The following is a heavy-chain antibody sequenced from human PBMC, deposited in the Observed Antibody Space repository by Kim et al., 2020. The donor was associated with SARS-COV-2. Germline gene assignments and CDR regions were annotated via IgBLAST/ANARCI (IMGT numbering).Heavy chain of an antibody. J-gene: IGHJ4*02. CDR2: INHSGST. D-gene: IGHD6-19*01. CDR1: GGSFSGYY. CDR3: ARDIAVAGRRTGRFDY. Sequence: SETLSLTCAVYGGSFSGYYWSWIRQPPGKGLEWIGEINHSGSTNYNPSLKSRVTISVDTSKNQFSLKLSSVTAADTAVYYCARDIAVAGRRTGRFDYWGQGTLVTVSS. V-gene: IGHV4-34*01.